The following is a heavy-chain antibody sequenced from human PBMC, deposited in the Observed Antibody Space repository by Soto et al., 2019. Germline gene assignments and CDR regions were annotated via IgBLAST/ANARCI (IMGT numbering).Heavy chain of an antibody. CDR3: TTETYSSGWYTGADY. J-gene: IGHJ4*02. D-gene: IGHD6-19*01. Sequence: GGSLRLSCTASGFTFGDYAMSWFRQAPGKGLEWVGFIRSKAYGGTTEYAASVKGRFTISRDDSKSIAYLQMNSLKTEDTAVYYCTTETYSSGWYTGADYWGQGTLVTVSS. CDR2: IRSKAYGGTT. V-gene: IGHV3-49*03. CDR1: GFTFGDYA.